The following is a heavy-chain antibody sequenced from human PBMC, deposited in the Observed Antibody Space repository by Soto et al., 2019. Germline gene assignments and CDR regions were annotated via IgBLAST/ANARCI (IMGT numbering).Heavy chain of an antibody. D-gene: IGHD6-13*01. J-gene: IGHJ4*02. CDR1: GGSISSGGYY. CDR3: ARVHSTSVSFAY. V-gene: IGHV4-31*03. Sequence: TLSLTCTVSGGSISSGGYYWSWVRQHPGKGLEWIGFIYYSGSTFYNPSLKSRVTISVDTSKNQFSLNLSSVTAADTAVYYCARVHSTSVSFAYWGQGTLVTVSS. CDR2: IYYSGST.